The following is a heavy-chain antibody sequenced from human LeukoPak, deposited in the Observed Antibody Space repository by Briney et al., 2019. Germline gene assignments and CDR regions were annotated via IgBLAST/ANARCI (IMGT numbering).Heavy chain of an antibody. CDR3: ARDGGSIVATISPPRRFDY. Sequence: ASVKVSCKASGYTFTSYGISWVRQAPGQGLEWMGWISAYNGNTNYAQKLQGRVTMTTDTSTSTAYMELRSLRSDDTAVYYCARDGGSIVATISPPRRFDYWGQGTLVTVSS. CDR2: ISAYNGNT. V-gene: IGHV1-18*01. CDR1: GYTFTSYG. J-gene: IGHJ4*02. D-gene: IGHD5-12*01.